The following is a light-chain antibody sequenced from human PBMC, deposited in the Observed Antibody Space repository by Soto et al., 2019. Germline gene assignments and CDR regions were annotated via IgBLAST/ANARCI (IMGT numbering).Light chain of an antibody. J-gene: IGLJ2*01. CDR3: SSYTRSSSVL. V-gene: IGLV2-14*01. CDR1: SSDVGYYNY. Sequence: QSVLTQPASVSGSPGQSITISCTGTSSDVGYYNYVSWYQQHPGKAPKVLIYEVRNRPSGASSRFSGSKSGNTAFLTISGLQPEDEADYYCSSYTRSSSVLFGGGPKLIVL. CDR2: EVR.